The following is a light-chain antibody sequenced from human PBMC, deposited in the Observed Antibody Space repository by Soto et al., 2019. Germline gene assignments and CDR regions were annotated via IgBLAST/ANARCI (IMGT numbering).Light chain of an antibody. V-gene: IGKV3-20*01. CDR2: GAS. CDR1: QSVSSSY. CDR3: QHYGSSLST. Sequence: EIVLTQSPGTLSLSPGERATLSCRASQSVSSSYLAWYQQKPGQAPRLLIYGASSRATGIPDRFSGSGSGTDFTLTISRLEPEDFAVYYCQHYGSSLSTFGQGTKLEI. J-gene: IGKJ2*01.